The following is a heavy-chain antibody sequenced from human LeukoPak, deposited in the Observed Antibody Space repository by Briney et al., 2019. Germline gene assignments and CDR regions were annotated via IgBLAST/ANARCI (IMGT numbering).Heavy chain of an antibody. J-gene: IGHJ4*02. V-gene: IGHV3-74*01. Sequence: GGSLRLSCAASGFTFSNYWMHWVRQAPGKGLVWVSRINSDGISTGYADSVKGRFTVPRDNAKKTLYLQMNSLRAEDTAVYYCARDVGNFDYWGQGTLVTVSS. CDR3: ARDVGNFDY. CDR2: INSDGIST. CDR1: GFTFSNYW.